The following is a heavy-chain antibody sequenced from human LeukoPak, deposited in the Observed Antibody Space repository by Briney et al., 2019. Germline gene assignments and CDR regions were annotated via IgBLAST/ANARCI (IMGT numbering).Heavy chain of an antibody. J-gene: IGHJ4*02. Sequence: GGSLRLSCAASGFIFSTYSMSWVRQAPGKGLEWVSYISRGSRTIYYADSVRGRFTISRDNAKNSLYLQMNSLRDEDTAVYYCARDRLAVAGLSYFDYWGQGTLVTVSS. CDR3: ARDRLAVAGLSYFDY. D-gene: IGHD6-19*01. CDR1: GFIFSTYS. CDR2: ISRGSRTI. V-gene: IGHV3-48*02.